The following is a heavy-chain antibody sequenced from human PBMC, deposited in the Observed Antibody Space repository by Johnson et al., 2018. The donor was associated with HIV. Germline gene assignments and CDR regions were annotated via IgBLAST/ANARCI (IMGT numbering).Heavy chain of an antibody. CDR2: IRYDGSNK. J-gene: IGHJ3*02. CDR1: GFNFSSYA. V-gene: IGHV3-30*02. Sequence: VQLVESGGGVVQPGGSLRVSCAASGFNFSSYAMHWVRQAPGKGLEWVAFIRYDGSNKNYADSVKGRFTISRDNSKNTLYLQMNSLRAEDTAVYYCARGGLGDYVVAFDIWGQGTMVTVSS. D-gene: IGHD4-17*01. CDR3: ARGGLGDYVVAFDI.